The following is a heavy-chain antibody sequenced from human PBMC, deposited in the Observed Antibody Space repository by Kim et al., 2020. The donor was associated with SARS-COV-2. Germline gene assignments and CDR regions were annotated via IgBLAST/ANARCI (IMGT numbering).Heavy chain of an antibody. D-gene: IGHD3-9*01. J-gene: IGHJ4*02. CDR2: ISYDGSNK. Sequence: GGSLRLSCAASGFTFSSYGMHWVRQAPGKGLEWVAVISYDGSNKYYADSVKGRFTISRDNSKNTLYLQMNSLRAEDTAVYYCASWRWYYDILTGYYDYWGQGTLVTVSS. V-gene: IGHV3-33*05. CDR1: GFTFSSYG. CDR3: ASWRWYYDILTGYYDY.